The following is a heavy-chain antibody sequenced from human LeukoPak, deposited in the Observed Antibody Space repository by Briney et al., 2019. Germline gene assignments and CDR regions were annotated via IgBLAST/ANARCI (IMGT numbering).Heavy chain of an antibody. CDR3: ARCRRTYYMDV. V-gene: IGHV4-59*11. Sequence: KPSETLSLTCTVSGGSISSHYWSWIRQPPGKGLEWIGYIYYSGSTNYNPSLKSRVTISVDTSKNQFSLKLSSVTAADTAVYYCARCRRTYYMDVWGKGTTVTVSS. J-gene: IGHJ6*03. CDR2: IYYSGST. CDR1: GGSISSHY.